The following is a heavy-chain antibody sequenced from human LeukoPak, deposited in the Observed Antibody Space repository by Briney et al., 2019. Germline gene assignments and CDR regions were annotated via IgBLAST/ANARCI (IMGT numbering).Heavy chain of an antibody. CDR3: ARSVATVTPNAY. J-gene: IGHJ4*02. D-gene: IGHD4-11*01. CDR1: GGSFSGYY. CDR2: IKQDGSQK. Sequence: ETLSLTCAVYGGSFSGYYWSWIRQPPGKGLEWVANIKQDGSQKFYVDSVKGRFTISRDNAKNSVYLQMDSLRVEDTAVYYCARSVATVTPNAYWGQGTLVSVSS. V-gene: IGHV3-7*03.